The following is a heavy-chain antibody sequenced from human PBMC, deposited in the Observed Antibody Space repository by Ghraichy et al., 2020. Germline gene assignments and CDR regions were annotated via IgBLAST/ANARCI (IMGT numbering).Heavy chain of an antibody. CDR3: ARTPLNSDILTGYYTSWNWFDP. CDR1: GDSVSSNSAA. Sequence: SQTLSLTCAISGDSVSSNSAAWNWIRQSPSRGLEWLGRTYYRSKWYNDYEVSVKSRITINPDTSKNQFSLQLNSVTPEDTAVYYCARTPLNSDILTGYYTSWNWFDPWGQGTLVTVSS. D-gene: IGHD3-9*01. J-gene: IGHJ5*02. CDR2: TYYRSKWYN. V-gene: IGHV6-1*01.